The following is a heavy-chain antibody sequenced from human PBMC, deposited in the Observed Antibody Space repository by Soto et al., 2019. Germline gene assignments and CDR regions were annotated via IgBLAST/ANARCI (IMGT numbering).Heavy chain of an antibody. J-gene: IGHJ5*02. Sequence: ASVKVSCKASGYTFTSYGISWVRQAPGQGLEWMGWISAYNGNTNYAQKLQGRVTMTTDTSTSTAYMELRSLRSDDTAVYYCARDKADTRYCSGGSCRTRTRFDPWGQGTLVTVSS. CDR2: ISAYNGNT. V-gene: IGHV1-18*01. D-gene: IGHD2-15*01. CDR3: ARDKADTRYCSGGSCRTRTRFDP. CDR1: GYTFTSYG.